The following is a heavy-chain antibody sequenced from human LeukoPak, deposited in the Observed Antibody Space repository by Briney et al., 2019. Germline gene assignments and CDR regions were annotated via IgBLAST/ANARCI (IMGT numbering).Heavy chain of an antibody. CDR3: ARGRYAFDI. Sequence: PSETLSLTCAVYGGSFSGYYWSWIRQPPGKGLEWIGEINHSGSTNYNPSLKSRVTISVDTFKNQFSLKLSSVTAADTAVYYCARGRYAFDIWGQGTMVTVSS. V-gene: IGHV4-34*01. J-gene: IGHJ3*02. CDR1: GGSFSGYY. CDR2: INHSGST.